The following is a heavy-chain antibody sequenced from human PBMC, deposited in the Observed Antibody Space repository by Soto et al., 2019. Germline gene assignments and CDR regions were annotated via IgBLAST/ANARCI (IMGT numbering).Heavy chain of an antibody. Sequence: SETLSLTCTVSGGSISRYFWSWIRQSPGKGLEWIIHIYSSGTINYNPSLKSRVTISVDTSKNQFSLKLRSVTAADTALYFCARHSLALRKNNWFDPWGQGIMVTVSS. V-gene: IGHV4-59*08. CDR3: ARHSLALRKNNWFDP. CDR1: GGSISRYF. J-gene: IGHJ5*02. CDR2: IYSSGTI. D-gene: IGHD3-3*02.